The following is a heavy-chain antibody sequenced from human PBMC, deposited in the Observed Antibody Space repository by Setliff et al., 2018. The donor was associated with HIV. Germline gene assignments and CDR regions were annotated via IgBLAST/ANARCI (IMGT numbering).Heavy chain of an antibody. CDR3: ASVIQSSSFPFEC. V-gene: IGHV4-31*03. CDR1: GGSINTGGYY. CDR2: IYYSGST. J-gene: IGHJ4*02. Sequence: SETLSLTCNVSGGSINTGGYYWSWIRQHPGKGLEWIGYIYYSGSTYYNPSLKSRATISVDTSKTQFSLNLTSVTAAETAIYYCASVIQSSSFPFECWGQGALVTVSS. D-gene: IGHD3-10*01.